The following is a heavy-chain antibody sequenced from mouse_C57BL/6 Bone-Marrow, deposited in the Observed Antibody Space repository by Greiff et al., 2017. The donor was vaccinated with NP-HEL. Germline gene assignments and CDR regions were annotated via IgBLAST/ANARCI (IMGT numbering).Heavy chain of an antibody. D-gene: IGHD1-1*01. CDR1: GYTFTSYW. Sequence: QVQLQQPGAELVKPGASVKMSCKASGYTFTSYWITWVKQRPGQGLEWIGDIYPGSGSTNYNEKFKSKAPLTVDTSSSTASMQLSSLKSEDSAVYYCARDYYGSSPYYFDYWGQGTTLTVSS. J-gene: IGHJ2*01. CDR3: ARDYYGSSPYYFDY. CDR2: IYPGSGST. V-gene: IGHV1-55*01.